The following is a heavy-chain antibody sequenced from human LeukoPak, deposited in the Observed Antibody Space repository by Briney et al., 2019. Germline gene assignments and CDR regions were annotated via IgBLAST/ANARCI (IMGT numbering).Heavy chain of an antibody. D-gene: IGHD6-13*01. J-gene: IGHJ4*02. CDR1: GGTFSSYA. CDR3: ARVGDMGVAAPSTP. CDR2: IIPILGRA. V-gene: IGHV1-69*04. Sequence: ASVKVSCKASGGTFSSYAISWVRQAPGQGLEWMGRIIPILGRANYAQKFQGRVTITADKSTSTAYMELSSLRSEDTAVYYCARVGDMGVAAPSTPWGQGTLVTVSS.